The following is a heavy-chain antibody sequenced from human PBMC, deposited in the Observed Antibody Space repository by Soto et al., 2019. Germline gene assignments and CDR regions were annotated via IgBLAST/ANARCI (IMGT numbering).Heavy chain of an antibody. V-gene: IGHV4-4*07. CDR3: ARQKTYSSSWHDC. CDR1: GGSINNYY. J-gene: IGHJ4*02. Sequence: SETLSLTCSVSGGSINNYYWSWIRQPAGKGLEYIGRIYSSGSINYNPSLKSRVTMSVDTSKNQFSLKVRSVTAADTAVYYCARQKTYSSSWHDCWGQGTLVTVS. CDR2: IYSSGSI. D-gene: IGHD6-13*01.